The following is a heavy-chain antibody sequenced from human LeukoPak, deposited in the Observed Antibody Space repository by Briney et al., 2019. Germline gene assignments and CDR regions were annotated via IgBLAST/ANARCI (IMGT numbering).Heavy chain of an antibody. CDR3: AKSRSIVIGFSHLDN. Sequence: GGSLRLSCVAAGFTFSNYGMHWVRQAPGKGLEWVAFIRHDGSNQYYADSVKGRFTISRDNPKNTLYLQMNSLRRDDTAVYFCAKSRSIVIGFSHLDNWGQGTLVTVSS. V-gene: IGHV3-30*02. D-gene: IGHD2/OR15-2a*01. CDR2: IRHDGSNQ. J-gene: IGHJ4*02. CDR1: GFTFSNYG.